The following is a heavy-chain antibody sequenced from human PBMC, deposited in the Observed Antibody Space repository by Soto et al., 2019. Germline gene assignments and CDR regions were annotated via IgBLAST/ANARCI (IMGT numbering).Heavy chain of an antibody. J-gene: IGHJ5*02. D-gene: IGHD6-13*01. V-gene: IGHV1-69*01. CDR2: IIPLFGTT. Sequence: QVQLVQSGAEVRMPGSSVKVSCKASGGTFSTYPINWVRQAPGQWLEWMGGIIPLFGTTNYAQKFKGRVTITADESTSTAYMELSSLRAEDAAVYYCARGATHGSSWYFWFDPWGQGTLVTVSS. CDR3: ARGATHGSSWYFWFDP. CDR1: GGTFSTYP.